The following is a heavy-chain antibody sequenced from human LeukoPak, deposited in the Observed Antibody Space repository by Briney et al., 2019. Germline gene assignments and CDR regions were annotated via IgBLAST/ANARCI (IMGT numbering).Heavy chain of an antibody. V-gene: IGHV3-74*01. CDR3: AKDSSVTMVRGARHYMDV. CDR1: GFTFNGHW. CDR2: INGDGSTI. D-gene: IGHD3-10*01. Sequence: GGSLRLSCEASGFTFNGHWMHWVRHAPGKGLVWVSLINGDGSTISYADSVKGRFTISRDNSKNTLYLQMNSLRAEDTAVYYCAKDSSVTMVRGARHYMDVWGKGTTVTISS. J-gene: IGHJ6*03.